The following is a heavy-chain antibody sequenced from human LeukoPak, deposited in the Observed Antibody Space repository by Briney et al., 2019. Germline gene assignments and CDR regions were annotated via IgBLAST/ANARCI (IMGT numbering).Heavy chain of an antibody. CDR1: RGSIISNTW. J-gene: IGHJ5*02. CDR2: IYRSGST. Sequence: SGTLSLTCAVSRGSIISNTWWGWVRQPPGKGLEGIGEIYRSGSTHYNPSLKSRVTISVDKTKNQFSLKLTSVTAADTAVYYCASLDIFSDWVDPWGQGILVTVSS. D-gene: IGHD3-9*01. CDR3: ASLDIFSDWVDP. V-gene: IGHV4-4*02.